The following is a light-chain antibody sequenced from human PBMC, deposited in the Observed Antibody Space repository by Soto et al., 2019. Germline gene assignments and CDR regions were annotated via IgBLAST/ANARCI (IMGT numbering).Light chain of an antibody. CDR2: TAS. CDR1: QGITTY. J-gene: IGKJ4*01. V-gene: IGKV1-27*01. Sequence: DIQMTQSPSSLSASVGDRVTITCRASQGITTYLAWYQQKPGKVPKLLIYTASTLQSGVPSRFSGSGSGTDFTLTISSLQPEDVATYYCPNYNSAPLTFGGGTKVEI. CDR3: PNYNSAPLT.